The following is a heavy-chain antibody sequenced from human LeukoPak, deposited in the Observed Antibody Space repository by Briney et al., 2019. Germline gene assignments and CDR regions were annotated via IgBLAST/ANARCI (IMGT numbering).Heavy chain of an antibody. CDR2: ISVSGIT. D-gene: IGHD2-15*01. CDR1: GFTFSSYW. J-gene: IGHJ5*02. CDR3: AKGFSVRGRFDP. Sequence: GGSLRLSCAASGFTFSSYWMSWVRQAPGKGLEWVSGISVSGITVYADSVKGRLTISRDNSKNTLYLQMNNLRAEDTALYYCAKGFSVRGRFDPWGQGTQVTVSS. V-gene: IGHV3-23*01.